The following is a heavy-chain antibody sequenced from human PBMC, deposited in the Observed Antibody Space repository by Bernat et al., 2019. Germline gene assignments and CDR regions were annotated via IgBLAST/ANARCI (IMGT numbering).Heavy chain of an antibody. V-gene: IGHV3-30-3*01. CDR3: ARARSSGWYEGSFDY. J-gene: IGHJ4*02. D-gene: IGHD6-19*01. Sequence: QVQLVESGGGVVQPGRSLRLSCAASGFTFSSYAMHLVRQAPGKGLEWVAVISYDGSNKYYADSVKGRFTISRDNSKNTLYLQMNSLRAEDTAVYYCARARSSGWYEGSFDYWGQGTLVTVSS. CDR2: ISYDGSNK. CDR1: GFTFSSYA.